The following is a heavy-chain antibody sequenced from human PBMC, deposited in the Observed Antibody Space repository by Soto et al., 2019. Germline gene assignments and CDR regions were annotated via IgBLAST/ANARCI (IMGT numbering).Heavy chain of an antibody. CDR1: GGPISSGSGY. J-gene: IGHJ4*02. CDR3: ARDGSSEARYSSSSHLFDY. CDR2: IHYSGST. D-gene: IGHD6-6*01. Sequence: PSETLSLTCSVSGGPISSGSGYWGWIRQPPGKGLEWIGAIHYSGSTHYNVPLKGRLTISVDTSKNQFSLNLSSVTGADTAVYYCARDGSSEARYSSSSHLFDYWGQGTLVTVSS. V-gene: IGHV4-39*02.